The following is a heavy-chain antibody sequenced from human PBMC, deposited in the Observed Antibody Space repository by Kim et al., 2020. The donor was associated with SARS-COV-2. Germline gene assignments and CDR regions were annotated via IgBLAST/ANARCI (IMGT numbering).Heavy chain of an antibody. CDR1: GFTFSSYA. V-gene: IGHV3-23*01. CDR2: ISGSGGST. Sequence: GGSLRLSCAASGFTFSSYAMSWVRQAPGKGLEWVSAISGSGGSTYYADSVKGRFTISRDNSKNTLYLQMNSLRAEDTAVYYCAKAGFPDCSSTSCYTDDYWGQGTLVTVSS. CDR3: AKAGFPDCSSTSCYTDDY. J-gene: IGHJ4*02. D-gene: IGHD2-2*02.